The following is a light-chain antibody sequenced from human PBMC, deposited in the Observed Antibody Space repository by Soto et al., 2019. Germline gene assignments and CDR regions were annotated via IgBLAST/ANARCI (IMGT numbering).Light chain of an antibody. J-gene: IGLJ1*01. CDR3: CSYAGSITYV. CDR2: EVT. CDR1: RSDVGSYNL. V-gene: IGLV2-23*02. Sequence: QSALTQPASVSGSPGQSITISCTGTRSDVGSYNLVSWYQQHPGKAPKLRIYEVTKRPSGVSDRFSGSKSGNTASLTISGLQAEDEADYYCCSYAGSITYVFGAGTKVTVL.